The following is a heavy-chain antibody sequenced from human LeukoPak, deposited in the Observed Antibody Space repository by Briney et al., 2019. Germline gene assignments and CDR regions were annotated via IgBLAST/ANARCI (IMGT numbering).Heavy chain of an antibody. CDR2: ISSSSSYI. D-gene: IGHD3-3*01. Sequence: GGSLRLSCAASGFTFSSYSMNWVRQAPGKGLEWVSSISSSSSYIYYADSVKGRFTISRDNAKNSLYLQMNSLRAEDTAVYYCAKDYDFWSGMFDYWGQGTLVTVSS. V-gene: IGHV3-21*04. J-gene: IGHJ4*02. CDR3: AKDYDFWSGMFDY. CDR1: GFTFSSYS.